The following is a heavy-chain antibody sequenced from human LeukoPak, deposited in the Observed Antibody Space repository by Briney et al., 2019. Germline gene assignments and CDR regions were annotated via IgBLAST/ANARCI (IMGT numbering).Heavy chain of an antibody. CDR2: IYYSGST. V-gene: IGHV4-31*03. D-gene: IGHD2-2*02. CDR1: GGSISSGGYY. Sequence: SQTLSLTCTVSGGSISSGGYYWSWIRQHPGKGLEWIGYIYYSGSTYYNPSLKSRVTISVDTSKNQFSLKLSSVTAADTAVYYCAGGYCSSTSCYTAVWGQGTTVTVSS. CDR3: AGGYCSSTSCYTAV. J-gene: IGHJ6*02.